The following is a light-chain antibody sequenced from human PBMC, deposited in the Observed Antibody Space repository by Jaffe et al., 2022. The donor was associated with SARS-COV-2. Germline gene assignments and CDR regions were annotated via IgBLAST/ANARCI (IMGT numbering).Light chain of an antibody. Sequence: QSVLTQPPSVSGAPGQRVTISCSGSSSNIGAGYDVHWYQKLPGTAPKLLIFRNSNRPSGVPDRFSGSKSGTSASLAISGLQAEDEADYYCQSYDSSLSGYVFGTGTKVTVL. CDR2: RNS. CDR1: SSNIGAGYD. J-gene: IGLJ1*01. V-gene: IGLV1-40*01. CDR3: QSYDSSLSGYV.